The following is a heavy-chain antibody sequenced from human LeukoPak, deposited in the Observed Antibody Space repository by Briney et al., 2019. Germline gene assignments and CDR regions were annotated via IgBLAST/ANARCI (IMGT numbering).Heavy chain of an antibody. J-gene: IGHJ4*02. V-gene: IGHV4-38-2*02. Sequence: PSETLSLTCTVSGYSISSGYYWGWIRQPPGKGQEWNGSIYHSGSTYYNPSLKSRVTISVDTSKNQFSLKLSSVTAADTAVYYCARDRGTWNDDGFDYWGQGTLVTVSS. CDR2: IYHSGST. D-gene: IGHD1-1*01. CDR3: ARDRGTWNDDGFDY. CDR1: GYSISSGYY.